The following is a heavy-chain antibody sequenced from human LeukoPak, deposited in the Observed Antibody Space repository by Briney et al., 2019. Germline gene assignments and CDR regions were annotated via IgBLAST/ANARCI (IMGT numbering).Heavy chain of an antibody. Sequence: PSETLSLTCAVYGGSFSGYYWSWIRQPPGKGLEWIGEINHSGSTNYNPSLKGRVTISADTAKNQFSLQLSSVTAADTAVYYCARNHCSGGSCYFDYWGQGTRVTVSS. CDR2: INHSGST. CDR1: GGSFSGYY. J-gene: IGHJ4*02. CDR3: ARNHCSGGSCYFDY. D-gene: IGHD2-15*01. V-gene: IGHV4-34*01.